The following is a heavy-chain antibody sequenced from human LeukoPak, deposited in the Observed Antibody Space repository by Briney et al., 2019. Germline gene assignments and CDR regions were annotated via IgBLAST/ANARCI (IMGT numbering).Heavy chain of an antibody. CDR2: ISAYNAYT. CDR1: GYTFTSYG. V-gene: IGHV1-18*01. CDR3: ARKVVVVNDVDPFDY. Sequence: GASVKVSCKASGYTFTSYGITWVRQAPGQGLEWMGWISAYNAYTYYAQKLQGRVTMTTDTSTSTAYMELRSLRSDDTAVYYCARKVVVVNDVDPFDYWGQGTLVTVSS. D-gene: IGHD3-22*01. J-gene: IGHJ4*02.